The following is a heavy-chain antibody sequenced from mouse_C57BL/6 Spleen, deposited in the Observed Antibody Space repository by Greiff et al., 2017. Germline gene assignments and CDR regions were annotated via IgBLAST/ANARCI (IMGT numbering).Heavy chain of an antibody. J-gene: IGHJ2*01. Sequence: EVQLQQSGPELVKPGASVKISCKASGYSFTGYYMNWVKQSPEKSLEWIGEISPSTGGTTYNQKFKAKATLTVDKSSSTAYMQLKSLTSEYSAVYYCARWKRNGYYDDYWCQGTTLTVSS. CDR1: GYSFTGYY. CDR2: ISPSTGGT. CDR3: ARWKRNGYYDDY. D-gene: IGHD2-2*01. V-gene: IGHV1-42*01.